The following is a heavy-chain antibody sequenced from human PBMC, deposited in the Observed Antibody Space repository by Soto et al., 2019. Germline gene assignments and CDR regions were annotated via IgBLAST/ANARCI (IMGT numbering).Heavy chain of an antibody. J-gene: IGHJ6*02. Sequence: QVQLVQSGAEVKKPGASVKVSCKASGYTFTSYGISWVRQAPGQGLEWMGWISAYNGNTNYAQKLQGRVTMTTDTSTSTAYMELRSLRSDDTAVYYCAREYCSGGSCYSLYYYGMDVWGQGTTVTVSS. CDR3: AREYCSGGSCYSLYYYGMDV. CDR1: GYTFTSYG. V-gene: IGHV1-18*01. CDR2: ISAYNGNT. D-gene: IGHD2-15*01.